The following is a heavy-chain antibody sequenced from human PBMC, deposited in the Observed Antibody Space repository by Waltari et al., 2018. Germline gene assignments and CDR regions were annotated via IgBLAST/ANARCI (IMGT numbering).Heavy chain of an antibody. CDR2: IYYSGGT. CDR3: ARDAQWLAGVDY. D-gene: IGHD6-19*01. J-gene: IGHJ4*02. Sequence: QLQLQESGPGLVKPSETLSLTCTVSGGSISSSNYYWGWIRQPPGKGLEWIGSIYYSGGTYYTPSLKSRVTISVDTSKNQFSLNLSSVTAADTAVYYCARDAQWLAGVDYWGQGTLVTVSS. V-gene: IGHV4-39*07. CDR1: GGSISSSNYY.